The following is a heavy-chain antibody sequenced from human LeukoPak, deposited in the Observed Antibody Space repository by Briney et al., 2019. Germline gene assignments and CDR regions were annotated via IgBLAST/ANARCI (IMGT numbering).Heavy chain of an antibody. CDR3: ARAPMVRGVNNYYYYMDV. V-gene: IGHV4-34*01. Sequence: SETLSLTCAVYGGSFSGYYWSWIRQPPGKGLEWIGEINHSGSTNYNPSPKSRVTISVDTSKNQFSLKLSSVTAADTAVYYCARAPMVRGVNNYYYYMDVWGKGTTVTVSS. CDR1: GGSFSGYY. D-gene: IGHD3-10*01. J-gene: IGHJ6*03. CDR2: INHSGST.